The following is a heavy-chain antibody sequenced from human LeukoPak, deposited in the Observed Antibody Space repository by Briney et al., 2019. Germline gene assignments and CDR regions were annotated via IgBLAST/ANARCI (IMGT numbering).Heavy chain of an antibody. J-gene: IGHJ6*02. CDR1: GFTFSSYG. D-gene: IGHD3-22*01. CDR2: IWYDGSNK. Sequence: GGSLRLSCAASGFTFSSYGMHWVRQAPGKGLEWVAVIWYDGSNKYYADSVKGRSTISRDNSKNTLYLQMNSLRAEDTAVYYCARDYDSSGYYYLYYYYGMDVWGQGTTVTVSS. CDR3: ARDYDSSGYYYLYYYYGMDV. V-gene: IGHV3-33*01.